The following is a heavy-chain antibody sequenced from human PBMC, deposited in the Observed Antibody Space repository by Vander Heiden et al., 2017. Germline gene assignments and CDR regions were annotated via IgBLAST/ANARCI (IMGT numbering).Heavy chain of an antibody. V-gene: IGHV1-2*04. Sequence: QVQLVQSGAEVKKHGASVKVSCKASGYTFTGYYMHWVRQAPGQWLEWMGWINPNSGGTNYAQKFQGWVTMTRDTSISTAYMELSRLRSDDTAVYYCARGIAAAGTTYYYYYGMDVWGQGTTVTVSS. CDR1: GYTFTGYY. CDR2: INPNSGGT. J-gene: IGHJ6*02. CDR3: ARGIAAAGTTYYYYYGMDV. D-gene: IGHD6-13*01.